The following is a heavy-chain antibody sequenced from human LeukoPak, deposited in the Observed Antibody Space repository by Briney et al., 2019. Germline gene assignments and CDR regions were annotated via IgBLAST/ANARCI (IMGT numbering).Heavy chain of an antibody. Sequence: PGGSLRLSCAASGFTFSSYSMNWVRQAPGKGLEWVSYISSSSSTIHYADSVKGRFTISRDNAKNSLYLQMNSLRAEDTAVYYCASGGFLEWLGEDYFDYWGQGTLVTVSS. CDR2: ISSSSSTI. D-gene: IGHD3-3*01. CDR3: ASGGFLEWLGEDYFDY. J-gene: IGHJ4*02. CDR1: GFTFSSYS. V-gene: IGHV3-48*04.